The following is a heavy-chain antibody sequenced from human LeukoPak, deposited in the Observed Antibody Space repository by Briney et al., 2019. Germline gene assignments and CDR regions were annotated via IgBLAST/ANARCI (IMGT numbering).Heavy chain of an antibody. CDR1: GFTFSTYA. CDR3: AKTTEYYYDSSGYLRY. D-gene: IGHD3-22*01. Sequence: GGSLRLSCAASGFTFSTYAVNWVRQAPGKGLEWVSSISDSGGRTYYADSVKGRFTISRDNSKNTLYLQMNSLRAEDTAVYYCAKTTEYYYDSSGYLRYWGQGTLVTVSS. CDR2: ISDSGGRT. V-gene: IGHV3-23*01. J-gene: IGHJ4*02.